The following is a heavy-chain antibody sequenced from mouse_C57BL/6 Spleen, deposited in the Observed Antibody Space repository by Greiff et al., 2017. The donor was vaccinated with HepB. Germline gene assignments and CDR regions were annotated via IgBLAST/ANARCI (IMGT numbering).Heavy chain of an antibody. CDR3: ARKGVSPYYAMDY. CDR1: GYTFTDYY. V-gene: IGHV1-76*01. Sequence: VQLQQSGAELVRPGASVKLSCKASGYTFTDYYINWVKQRPGQGLEWIARIYPGSGNTYYNEKFKGKATLTAEKSSSTAYMQLSSLTSEDSAVYFCARKGVSPYYAMDYWGQGTSVTVSS. CDR2: IYPGSGNT. D-gene: IGHD6-2*01. J-gene: IGHJ4*01.